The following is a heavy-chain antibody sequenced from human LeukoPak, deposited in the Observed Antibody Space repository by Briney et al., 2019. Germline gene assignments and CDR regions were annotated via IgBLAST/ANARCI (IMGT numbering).Heavy chain of an antibody. CDR3: ARKIGLDF. V-gene: IGHV3-7*01. CDR1: RFSLSNFW. D-gene: IGHD2-21*01. CDR2: IGEDGSEK. Sequence: GGSLRLSCAASRFSLSNFWMSWVRQAPGKGLEWVANIGEDGSEKYYVDSVKGRFTISRDNAKNSLTLQMNSLRAEDTAVYYCARKIGLDFWGQGTMVIVSP. J-gene: IGHJ3*01.